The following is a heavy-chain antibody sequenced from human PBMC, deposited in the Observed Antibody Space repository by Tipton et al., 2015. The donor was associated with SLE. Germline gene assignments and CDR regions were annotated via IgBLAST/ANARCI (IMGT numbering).Heavy chain of an antibody. CDR1: GGSISSSSYY. CDR2: IYYSGST. CDR3: ARGPQLGIHFDS. J-gene: IGHJ4*02. D-gene: IGHD1-1*01. Sequence: TLSLTCTVSGGSISSSSYYWGWIRQPPGKGLEWIGSIYYSGSTYYNPSLKSRVTISVDTSKNQLSLKLSSVTAADTAVYYCARGPQLGIHFDSWGQGALVTVSS. V-gene: IGHV4-39*07.